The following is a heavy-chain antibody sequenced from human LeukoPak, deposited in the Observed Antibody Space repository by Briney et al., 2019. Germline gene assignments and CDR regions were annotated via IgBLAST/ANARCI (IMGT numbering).Heavy chain of an antibody. CDR3: ARVPAQYYFDF. Sequence: KSSETLSLTCTVSGGSVTAYYWSWIRQPPGKTLEWIGYVYHSGSTDYNPSLKSRVSMSIDTSKNQFSLRLRSVTAADTAIYYCARVPAQYYFDFWGQGALVTVSS. J-gene: IGHJ4*02. CDR2: VYHSGST. D-gene: IGHD2/OR15-2a*01. V-gene: IGHV4-59*02. CDR1: GGSVTAYY.